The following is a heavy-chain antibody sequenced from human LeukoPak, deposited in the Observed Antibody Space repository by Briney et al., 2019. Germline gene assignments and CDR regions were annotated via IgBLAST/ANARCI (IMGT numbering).Heavy chain of an antibody. V-gene: IGHV4-38-2*02. CDR1: GYSISSVHC. CDR3: ARVCCYFDSGSNPYRFDP. CDR2: ICQSGST. D-gene: IGHD3-10*01. J-gene: IGHJ5*02. Sequence: SETLSLTCTVSGYSISSVHCWGWIRQPPGKGLEWIGSICQSGSTYYSPSLKSRVILSLDTSKNQFSLRLSSVTAADTAVYYCARVCCYFDSGSNPYRFDPWGQGTLVTVPS.